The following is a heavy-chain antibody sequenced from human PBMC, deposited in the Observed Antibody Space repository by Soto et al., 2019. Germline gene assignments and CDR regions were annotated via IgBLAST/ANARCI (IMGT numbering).Heavy chain of an antibody. CDR2: INHSGST. V-gene: IGHV4-34*01. D-gene: IGHD4-4*01. Sequence: SETLSLTCAVYGGSFSGYYWSWIRQPPGKGLEWIGEINHSGSTNYNPSLKSRVTISVDTSKNQFSLKLSSVTAADTAVYYCARGPTTVTGPCMDVWGQGTTVTVSS. CDR1: GGSFSGYY. J-gene: IGHJ6*02. CDR3: ARGPTTVTGPCMDV.